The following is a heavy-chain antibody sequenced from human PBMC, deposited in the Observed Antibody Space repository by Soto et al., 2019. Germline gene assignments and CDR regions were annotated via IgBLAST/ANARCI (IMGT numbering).Heavy chain of an antibody. Sequence: QVQLVESGGGVVQPGRSLRLSCVASGFTFSSYGMHWVRQAPGKGLEWVAIISYDGSNTYYADSVKGRFTISRDNSKNTLYLEMNSLRAEDKSVYYCAKEGGLSGGYYISSSYYFDCWGRGTLVTVSS. V-gene: IGHV3-30*18. D-gene: IGHD1-26*01. CDR1: GFTFSSYG. CDR2: ISYDGSNT. J-gene: IGHJ4*02. CDR3: AKEGGLSGGYYISSSYYFDC.